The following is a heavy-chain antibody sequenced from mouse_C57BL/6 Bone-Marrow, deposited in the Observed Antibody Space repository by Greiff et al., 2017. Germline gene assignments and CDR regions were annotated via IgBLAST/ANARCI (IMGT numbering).Heavy chain of an antibody. CDR2: IFPGSGST. CDR1: GYTFTDYY. D-gene: IGHD1-1*01. Sequence: QVQLQQSGPELVKPGASVKISCKASGYTFTDYYINWVKQRPGQGLEWIGWIFPGSGSTYYNEKFKGKATLTVDKSSSTAYMLLSRLTSEDSAVYFCARNYHGRVLDYWGQGTTLTVSS. CDR3: ARNYHGRVLDY. V-gene: IGHV1-75*01. J-gene: IGHJ2*01.